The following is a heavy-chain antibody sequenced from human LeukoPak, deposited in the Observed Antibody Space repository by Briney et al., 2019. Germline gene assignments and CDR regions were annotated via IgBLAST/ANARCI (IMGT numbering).Heavy chain of an antibody. CDR1: GGFISNYY. CDR3: ARGKRRGYYDSSGFDY. CDR2: IYYSDS. V-gene: IGHV4-59*08. Sequence: SETLSLTCTVSGGFISNYYWSWIRQPPGKGLEWMGYIYYSDSNYNPSLKSRVTISEDTSKNQFSLKLSSLTAADTAVYYCARGKRRGYYDSSGFDYWGQGTLVTVSS. J-gene: IGHJ4*02. D-gene: IGHD3-22*01.